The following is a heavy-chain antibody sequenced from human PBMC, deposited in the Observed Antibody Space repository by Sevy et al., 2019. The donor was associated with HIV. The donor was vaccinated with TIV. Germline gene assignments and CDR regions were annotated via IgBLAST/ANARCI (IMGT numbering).Heavy chain of an antibody. CDR2: LPSDGSNK. D-gene: IGHD3-3*01. J-gene: IGHJ6*02. V-gene: IGHV3-30*02. CDR1: GFTFSRNG. CDR3: ARDKGFWSGYYRVFYYYGMDV. Sequence: GGSLRLSCATSGFTFSRNGMHWVHQAPGKGLEWVAYLPSDGSNKYYSDSVKGRFIISRDNSKNTLYLQMNSLGAGDTAVYYCARDKGFWSGYYRVFYYYGMDVWGQGTTVTVSS.